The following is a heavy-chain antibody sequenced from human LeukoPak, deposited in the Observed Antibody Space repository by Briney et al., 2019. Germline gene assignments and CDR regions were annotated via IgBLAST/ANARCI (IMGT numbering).Heavy chain of an antibody. V-gene: IGHV3-49*03. CDR3: TRRHYYGSGSYPY. CDR2: IRSKAYGGTT. D-gene: IGHD3-10*01. CDR1: GFTFGDYA. J-gene: IGHJ4*02. Sequence: GGSLRLSCTASGFTFGDYAMRWFRQAPGKGLEWVGFIRSKAYGGTTEYAASVKGRFTISRDDSKSIAYLQMNSLKTEDTAVYYCTRRHYYGSGSYPYWGQGTLVTVSS.